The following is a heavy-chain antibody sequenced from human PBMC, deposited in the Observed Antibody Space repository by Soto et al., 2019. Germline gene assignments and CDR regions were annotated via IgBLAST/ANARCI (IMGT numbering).Heavy chain of an antibody. V-gene: IGHV4-34*01. CDR3: ARGQSQQLVHVGGWVFVY. D-gene: IGHD6-13*01. CDR1: GGSFSGYY. J-gene: IGHJ4*02. Sequence: QVQLQQWGAGLLKPSETLSLTCAVYGGSFSGYYWSWIRQPPGKGLEWIGEINHSGSTNYNPSLKSRVTMSVATSKNQLSLKLSSVTAADTAVYYCARGQSQQLVHVGGWVFVYWGQGTLVTVSS. CDR2: INHSGST.